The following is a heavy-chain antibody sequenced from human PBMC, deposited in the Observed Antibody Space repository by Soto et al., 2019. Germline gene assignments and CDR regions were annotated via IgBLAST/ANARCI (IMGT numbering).Heavy chain of an antibody. CDR1: GGSISSSSYY. CDR3: ARLGRSPTIFGVDVYYYGMDV. Sequence: TLSLTCTVSGGSISSSSYYWGWIRQPPGKGLEWIGSIYYSGSTYYNPSLKSRVTISVDTSKNQFSLKLSSVTAADTAVYYCARLGRSPTIFGVDVYYYGMDVWGQGTTVTVSS. CDR2: IYYSGST. V-gene: IGHV4-39*01. J-gene: IGHJ6*02. D-gene: IGHD3-3*01.